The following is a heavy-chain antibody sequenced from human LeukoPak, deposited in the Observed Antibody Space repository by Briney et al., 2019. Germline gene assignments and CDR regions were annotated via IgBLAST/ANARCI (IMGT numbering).Heavy chain of an antibody. CDR2: INPNSGGT. D-gene: IGHD6-19*01. CDR3: ARVGHTSGWDFDY. Sequence: ASLKVSCKASGYTFTAHFLHWVRQAPGQGLEWRGWINPNSGGTNYAQKFQGRVTLTRDTSISTAYMELSRLTSDDTAVYYCARVGHTSGWDFDYWGQGTLVTVSS. CDR1: GYTFTAHF. J-gene: IGHJ4*02. V-gene: IGHV1-2*02.